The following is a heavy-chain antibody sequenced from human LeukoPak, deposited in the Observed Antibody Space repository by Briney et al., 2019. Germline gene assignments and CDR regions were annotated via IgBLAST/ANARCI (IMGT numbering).Heavy chain of an antibody. J-gene: IGHJ4*02. CDR1: GFTVSSNY. CDR3: ARGPRYSFY. D-gene: IGHD6-13*01. V-gene: IGHV3-53*01. Sequence: PGGSLRLSCAASGFTVSSNYMTWVRQAPGKGLEWLSVIYSDGSTYYADSVKGRFTISRDNSNNTLFLQMNSLRVEDTAIYYCARGPRYSFYWGQGTLVSVSS. CDR2: IYSDGST.